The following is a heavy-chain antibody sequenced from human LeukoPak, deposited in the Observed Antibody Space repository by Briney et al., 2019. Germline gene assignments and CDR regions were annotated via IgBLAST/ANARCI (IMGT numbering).Heavy chain of an antibody. Sequence: SVTVSFKDSGGTFIIYAISWVRQAPGQGLGRMGGIIPIFGTANYAQKFQGRVTMTRDTSTSTVYMELSSLRSEDTAVYYCARADMVRRLILSFDYWGQGTLVTVSS. J-gene: IGHJ4*02. CDR1: GGTFIIYA. CDR2: IIPIFGTA. CDR3: ARADMVRRLILSFDY. D-gene: IGHD3-10*01. V-gene: IGHV1-69*05.